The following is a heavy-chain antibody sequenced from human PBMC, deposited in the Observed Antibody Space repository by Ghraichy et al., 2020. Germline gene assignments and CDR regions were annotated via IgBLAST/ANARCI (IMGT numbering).Heavy chain of an antibody. CDR1: GGSISSYY. Sequence: SETLSLTCTVSGGSISSYYWSWIRQPPGKGLEWIGYIYYSGSTNYNPSLKSRVTISVDTSKNQFSLKLSSVTAADTAVYYCARDGYNQNFFDYWSQGTLVTVSS. V-gene: IGHV4-59*01. CDR2: IYYSGST. D-gene: IGHD5-24*01. J-gene: IGHJ4*02. CDR3: ARDGYNQNFFDY.